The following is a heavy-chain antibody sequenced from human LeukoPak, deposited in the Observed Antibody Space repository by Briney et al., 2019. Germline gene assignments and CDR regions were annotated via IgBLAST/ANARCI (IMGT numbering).Heavy chain of an antibody. Sequence: GGSLRLSCAASGFTFSSYGMSWVRQAPGKGLEWVSAISGSGGSTYYADSVKGRFTISRDNAKNSLYLQMNSLRAEDTAIYYCARDKNYYDSSGRRKVTDYWGQGTLVTVSS. J-gene: IGHJ4*02. CDR1: GFTFSSYG. CDR3: ARDKNYYDSSGRRKVTDY. V-gene: IGHV3-23*01. CDR2: ISGSGGST. D-gene: IGHD3-22*01.